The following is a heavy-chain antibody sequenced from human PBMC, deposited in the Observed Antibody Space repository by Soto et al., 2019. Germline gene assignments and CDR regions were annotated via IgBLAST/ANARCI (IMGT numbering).Heavy chain of an antibody. CDR1: GFTFSSYA. V-gene: IGHV3-23*01. CDR2: ISGSGGST. Sequence: GGYLRLSCAASGFTFSSYAMSWARQAPGKGLEWVSAISGSGGSTYYADSVKGRFTIPRDNSKNTLYLQMNSLRAEDTAVYYCAKDSDYDFWSGYLRTSYYYYGMDVWGQVTTFTV. J-gene: IGHJ6*02. D-gene: IGHD3-3*01. CDR3: AKDSDYDFWSGYLRTSYYYYGMDV.